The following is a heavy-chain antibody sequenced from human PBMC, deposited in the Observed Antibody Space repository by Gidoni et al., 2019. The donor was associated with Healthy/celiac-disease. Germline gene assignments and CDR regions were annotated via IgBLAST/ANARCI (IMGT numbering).Heavy chain of an antibody. CDR1: GFTYMSYD. Sequence: EVQLVESGGGLVQPGGSLRLSCAASGFTYMSYDMHWARQATGKGLEWVSAIVTAGDAYDPGSVKGRFTISRENAKNSLYLQMNSLRAGDTAVYYCARRTYDWYFDLWGRGTLVTVSS. V-gene: IGHV3-13*01. J-gene: IGHJ2*01. CDR2: IVTAGDA. CDR3: ARRTYDWYFDL.